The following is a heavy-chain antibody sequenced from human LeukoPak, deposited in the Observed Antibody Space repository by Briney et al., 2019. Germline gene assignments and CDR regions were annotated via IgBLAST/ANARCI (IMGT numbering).Heavy chain of an antibody. D-gene: IGHD3-10*01. V-gene: IGHV3-64*01. CDR2: VSTDGGTK. J-gene: IGHJ4*02. Sequence: SGGSLRLSCAASGFTFTTYSMHWVRQAPGKGLEYVSGVSTDGGTKYYAKSVKGRFIISRDNSKNAVYVQMGGMRTEDMAVYYCARGRGKISARPFFDYWGQGSLVTVSS. CDR3: ARGRGKISARPFFDY. CDR1: GFTFTTYS.